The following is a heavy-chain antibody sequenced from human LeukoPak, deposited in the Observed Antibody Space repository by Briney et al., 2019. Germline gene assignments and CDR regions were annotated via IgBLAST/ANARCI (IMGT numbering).Heavy chain of an antibody. CDR1: GGSISSYY. CDR2: IYYSGST. CDR3: ARFKRAGGWSYFDY. D-gene: IGHD6-19*01. V-gene: IGHV4-59*01. Sequence: SETLSLTCTVSGGSISSYYWSWIRRPPRKGLEWTGYIYYSGSTCYNPSLKSRVTISVDTSKNQFSLKLSSVTAADTAVYYCARFKRAGGWSYFDYWGQGTLVTVSS. J-gene: IGHJ4*02.